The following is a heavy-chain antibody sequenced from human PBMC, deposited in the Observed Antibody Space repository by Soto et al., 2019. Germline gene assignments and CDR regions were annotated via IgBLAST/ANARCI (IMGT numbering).Heavy chain of an antibody. CDR1: GYSFTSYW. D-gene: IGHD2-2*01. CDR3: ARLYCSSMGCSYYYGMDV. CDR2: IYPGDSDT. J-gene: IGHJ6*02. V-gene: IGHV5-51*01. Sequence: PGESLKISCKGSGYSFTSYWIGWVRQMPGKGLEWMGIIYPGDSDTRYSPSFQGQVTISADKSISTAFLQWSSLKASGTAMYYCARLYCSSMGCSYYYGMDVWGRGTTVTVSS.